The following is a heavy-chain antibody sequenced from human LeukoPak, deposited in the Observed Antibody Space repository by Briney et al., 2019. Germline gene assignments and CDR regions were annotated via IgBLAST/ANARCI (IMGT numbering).Heavy chain of an antibody. CDR3: ARDDIAAAATFDY. Sequence: SQTLSLTCTVSGGSISSGSYYWSWIRQPAGKGLEWIGRIYTSGSTNYNPSLKSRVTISVDTSKNQFSLKLSSVTAADTAVYYCARDDIAAAATFDYWGQGTLVTASS. CDR1: GGSISSGSYY. V-gene: IGHV4-61*02. D-gene: IGHD6-13*01. CDR2: IYTSGST. J-gene: IGHJ4*02.